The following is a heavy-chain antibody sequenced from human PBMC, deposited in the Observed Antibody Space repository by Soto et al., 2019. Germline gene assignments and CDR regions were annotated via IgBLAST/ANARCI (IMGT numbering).Heavy chain of an antibody. D-gene: IGHD6-13*01. Sequence: QVQLQQWGAGLLKPSETLSLTCAVYGGSFSGYYWSWIRQPPGKGLEWIGEINHSGSTNYNPSLKSRVTISVDTSKNQFTLKLSPVTAADTAVYYCARGLYSTSSYGYLAEWFDPWGQGTLVTVSS. CDR1: GGSFSGYY. CDR2: INHSGST. CDR3: ARGLYSTSSYGYLAEWFDP. J-gene: IGHJ5*02. V-gene: IGHV4-34*01.